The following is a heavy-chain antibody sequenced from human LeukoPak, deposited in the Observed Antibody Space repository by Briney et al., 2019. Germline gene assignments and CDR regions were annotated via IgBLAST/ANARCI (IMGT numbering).Heavy chain of an antibody. CDR1: GGSISSYY. CDR2: IYYSGST. D-gene: IGHD1-26*01. J-gene: IGHJ4*02. Sequence: SETLSLTCTVSGGSISSYYWSWIRQPPGKGLEWIGYIYYSGSTNYNPSLKSRVTISVDTSKNQFSLKLSSVTAADTAVYYCARETIIVGATTFFDYWGQGTLVTVSS. V-gene: IGHV4-59*01. CDR3: ARETIIVGATTFFDY.